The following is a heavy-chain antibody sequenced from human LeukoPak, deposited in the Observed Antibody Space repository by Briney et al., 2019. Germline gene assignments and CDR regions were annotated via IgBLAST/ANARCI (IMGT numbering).Heavy chain of an antibody. J-gene: IGHJ4*02. Sequence: GGSLRLSCAASGFTFSTYWMTWVRQAPGKGLEWVANVKEDGTEKYYVDSVKGRFTISRDNAKNVLYLQMNSLRAEDTAVYYCARSSRLTFDYWGQGTLVTVSS. D-gene: IGHD6-6*01. CDR1: GFTFSTYW. CDR2: VKEDGTEK. CDR3: ARSSRLTFDY. V-gene: IGHV3-7*01.